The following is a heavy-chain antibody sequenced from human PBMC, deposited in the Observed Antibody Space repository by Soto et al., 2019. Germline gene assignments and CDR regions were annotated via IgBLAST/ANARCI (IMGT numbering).Heavy chain of an antibody. Sequence: EVQLLESGGGLVQPGGSLRLSCAASGFTFSTYAVSWVRQAPGKGLDWVSGVGGSGSSTYYADSVKGRFTMSRDNSKNTLYLQMNSLRAEDTAVYYCAKHLRAAPAPFDYWGQGTLVTVSS. CDR1: GFTFSTYA. V-gene: IGHV3-23*01. D-gene: IGHD6-13*01. CDR3: AKHLRAAPAPFDY. J-gene: IGHJ4*02. CDR2: VGGSGSST.